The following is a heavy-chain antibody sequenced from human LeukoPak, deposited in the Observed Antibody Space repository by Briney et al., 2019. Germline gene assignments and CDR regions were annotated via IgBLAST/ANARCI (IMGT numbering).Heavy chain of an antibody. V-gene: IGHV4-59*01. CDR1: GGSISSYY. CDR3: ARVWAGTAMVPNYYYYGMDV. J-gene: IGHJ6*04. Sequence: SETLSLTCTVSGGSISSYYWSWIRQPPGKGLEWIGYIYYSGSTNYNPSLKSRVTISVDTSKNQFSLKLSSVTAADTAMYYCARVWAGTAMVPNYYYYGMDVWGKGTTVTVSS. D-gene: IGHD5-18*01. CDR2: IYYSGST.